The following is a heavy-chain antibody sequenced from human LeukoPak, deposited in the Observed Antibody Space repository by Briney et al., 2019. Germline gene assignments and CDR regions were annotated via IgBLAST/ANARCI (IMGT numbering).Heavy chain of an antibody. CDR2: IVVGSGNT. J-gene: IGHJ6*02. D-gene: IGHD6-13*01. CDR1: GFTFTSSA. V-gene: IGHV1-58*02. Sequence: GASVKVSCKASGFTFTSSAMQWVRQARGQRLEWIGWIVVGSGNTNYAQKFQEGVTITRDMSTSTAYMELSSLRSEDTAVYYCAADPAGTYYYYGMDVWGQGTTVTVSS. CDR3: AADPAGTYYYYGMDV.